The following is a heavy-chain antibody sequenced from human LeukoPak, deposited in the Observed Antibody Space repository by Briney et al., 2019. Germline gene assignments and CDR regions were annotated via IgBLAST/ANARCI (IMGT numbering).Heavy chain of an antibody. Sequence: GGSLRLSCPASGFIFSNYWMSWVRQAPGKGLEWVANIKQDGSEKYYVDSVKGRFTISRDNAKNSLYLQMNSLRADDTALYYCARGYCSSTSCFSAGLKDFWGQGTLVTVSS. D-gene: IGHD2-2*01. J-gene: IGHJ4*02. CDR3: ARGYCSSTSCFSAGLKDF. CDR1: GFIFSNYW. CDR2: IKQDGSEK. V-gene: IGHV3-7*01.